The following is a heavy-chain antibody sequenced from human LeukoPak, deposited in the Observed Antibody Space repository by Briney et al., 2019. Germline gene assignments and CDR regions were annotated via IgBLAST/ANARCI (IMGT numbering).Heavy chain of an antibody. CDR2: INHSGST. CDR3: ASRDANTAAAFDI. J-gene: IGHJ3*02. Sequence: PSETLSLTCAVYGGSFSGYYWSWIRQPPGKGLEWIGEINHSGSTNYNPSLKSRVTISVDTSKNQFSLKLSSVTAADTAVYYCASRDANTAAAFDIWGQGTMLTVSS. V-gene: IGHV4-34*01. D-gene: IGHD2-21*02. CDR1: GGSFSGYY.